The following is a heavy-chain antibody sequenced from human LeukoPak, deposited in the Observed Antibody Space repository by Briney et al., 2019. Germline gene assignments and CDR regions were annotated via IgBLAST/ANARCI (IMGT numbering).Heavy chain of an antibody. CDR1: GFTFSSYA. D-gene: IGHD3-10*01. CDR3: ARDKMVRGVINEYYFDY. J-gene: IGHJ4*02. V-gene: IGHV3-23*01. Sequence: PGGSLRLSCAASGFTFSSYAMSWVRQAPGKGLEWVSAISGSGGSTYYADSVKGRFTISRDNSKNTLYLQMNSLRAEDTAVYYCARDKMVRGVINEYYFDYWGQGTLVTVSS. CDR2: ISGSGGST.